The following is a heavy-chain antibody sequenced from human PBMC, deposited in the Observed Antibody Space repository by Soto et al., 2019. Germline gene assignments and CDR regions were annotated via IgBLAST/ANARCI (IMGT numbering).Heavy chain of an antibody. V-gene: IGHV1-58*01. CDR1: GFTFTSSA. J-gene: IGHJ6*02. CDR2: IVAGSGNT. Sequence: SVKVSCKASGFTFTSSAVTWVRQARGQRLEWIGWIVAGSGNTNYAQKFQERVTITRDMSTSTAYMELSSLRSEGTAVCSFATAKAICETDSSAPYNYSMDDWGQGTTVTVSS. D-gene: IGHD6-13*01. CDR3: ATAKAICETDSSAPYNYSMDD.